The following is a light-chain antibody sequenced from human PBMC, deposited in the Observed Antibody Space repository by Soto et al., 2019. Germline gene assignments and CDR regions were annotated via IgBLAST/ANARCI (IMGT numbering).Light chain of an antibody. V-gene: IGLV1-36*01. Sequence: QSVLTQPPSVSGAPRQRVTISCSGSNSNIGNNAVNWYQQLPGKAPKLLIYYDDLLPSGVSDRFSGSKSGTSASLAISGLQFEDEVVYYGAAWDDSLNGRVFGGGTKPTVL. J-gene: IGLJ2*01. CDR2: YDD. CDR1: NSNIGNNA. CDR3: AAWDDSLNGRV.